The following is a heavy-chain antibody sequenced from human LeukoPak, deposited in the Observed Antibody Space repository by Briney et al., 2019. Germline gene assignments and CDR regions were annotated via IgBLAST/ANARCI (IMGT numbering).Heavy chain of an antibody. CDR1: GYTFTGYY. CDR2: INPNSGDA. CDR3: AGEYSGNYSVGY. V-gene: IGHV1-2*02. D-gene: IGHD1-26*01. Sequence: ASVKVSCKASGYTFTGYYMQWVRQAPGQGLEWMGWINPNSGDANYAQKFQGRVTMTRDTSISTAYMELSRLRSDDTAVYYCAGEYSGNYSVGYWGQGTLVTVSS. J-gene: IGHJ4*02.